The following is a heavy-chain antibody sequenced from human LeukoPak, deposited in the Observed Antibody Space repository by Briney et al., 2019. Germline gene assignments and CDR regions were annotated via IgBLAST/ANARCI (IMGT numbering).Heavy chain of an antibody. CDR3: ATPGSGYYGPFDY. CDR2: IYSCGST. Sequence: GSLRLSCAASGFTVSGNYMSWVRQAPGKGLEWVSVIYSCGSTYYADSVKGRFTISRDNSKNTLYLQMNSLRAEDTAVYYCATPGSGYYGPFDYWGQGTLVTVSS. CDR1: GFTVSGNY. V-gene: IGHV3-53*01. D-gene: IGHD3-3*01. J-gene: IGHJ4*02.